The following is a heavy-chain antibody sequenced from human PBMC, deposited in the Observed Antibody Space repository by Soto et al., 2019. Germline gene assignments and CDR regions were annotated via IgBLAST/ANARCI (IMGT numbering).Heavy chain of an antibody. V-gene: IGHV4-39*01. D-gene: IGHD6-13*01. CDR1: GGSISSSYYY. J-gene: IGHJ6*03. CDR2: IYYSGST. CDR3: ARQTAAAKTHRRYYYYYYMDV. Sequence: QVQLQESGPGLVKPSETLSLTCTVSGGSISSSYYYWGWIRQPPGKGLEWIGSIYYSGSTYYNPSLKSRGTIAVETSKNQFSLKLSSVTAADTAVYYCARQTAAAKTHRRYYYYYYMDVWGKGTTVTFSS.